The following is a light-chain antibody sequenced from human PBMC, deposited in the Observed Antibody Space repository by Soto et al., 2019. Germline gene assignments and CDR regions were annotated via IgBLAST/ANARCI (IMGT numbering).Light chain of an antibody. CDR1: QSISSSY. J-gene: IGKJ2*01. CDR3: QQYGNSPYT. CDR2: GAS. V-gene: IGKV3-20*01. Sequence: EIVLTQSPGTLSLSPGERATLSCRASQSISSSYLAWNQQKPGQAPRLLIYGASSRATGIPDRFSGSGSGTDFTLTISSLEPEDFAVYYRQQYGNSPYTFGQGTKVDIK.